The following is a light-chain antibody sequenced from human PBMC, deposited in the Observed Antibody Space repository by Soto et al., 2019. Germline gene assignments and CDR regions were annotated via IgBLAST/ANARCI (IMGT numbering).Light chain of an antibody. V-gene: IGKV3-15*01. CDR3: QQYNKWPLS. CDR1: QSVSSS. CDR2: GAS. Sequence: EIVMPQSPATLSVSPEEKATLSCWASQSVSSSLAWYQQKPGQAPRLLIYGASTRATGIPARFSGSGSGTVFTFTISRLQSEDLAVYFCQQYNKWPLSFGGGTKVDIK. J-gene: IGKJ4*02.